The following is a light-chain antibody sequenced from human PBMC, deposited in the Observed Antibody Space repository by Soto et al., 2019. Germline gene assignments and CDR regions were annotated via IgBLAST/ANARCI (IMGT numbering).Light chain of an antibody. CDR2: KAS. CDR1: QTISSW. CDR3: QQNNNYSTWT. Sequence: DIQMTQSPSTLSGSVGDRVTITCRASQTISSWLAWYQQKPGKAPKLLIYKASTLKSGVPSRFSGSGSGTEFTLSISSLQPDDFATYYCQQNNNYSTWTSGQGTKVDI. J-gene: IGKJ1*01. V-gene: IGKV1-5*03.